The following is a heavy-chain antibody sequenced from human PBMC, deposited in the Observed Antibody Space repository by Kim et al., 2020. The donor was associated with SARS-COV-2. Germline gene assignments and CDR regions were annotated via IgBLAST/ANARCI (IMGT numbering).Heavy chain of an antibody. CDR1: GFTFDDYA. D-gene: IGHD6-19*01. CDR3: AKDIGYSSGGIGY. V-gene: IGHV3-9*01. CDR2: ISWNSVSI. Sequence: GGSLRLSCAASGFTFDDYAMHWVRQAPGKGLEWVSGISWNSVSIGYADSVKGRFTISRDNAKNSLYLQMNSLRAEDTALYYCAKDIGYSSGGIGYWGQGTLVTASS. J-gene: IGHJ4*02.